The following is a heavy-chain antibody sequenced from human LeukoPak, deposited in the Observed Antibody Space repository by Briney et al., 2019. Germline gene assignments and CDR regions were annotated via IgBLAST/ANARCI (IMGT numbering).Heavy chain of an antibody. V-gene: IGHV3-23*01. Sequence: GRSLRLSCAASGFTFSSYGMHWVRQAPGKGLEWVSAISGSGGSTYYADSVKGRFTISRDNSKNTLYLQMNSLRAEDTAVYYCARGGPAAGRFDYWGQGTLVTVSS. D-gene: IGHD6-13*01. CDR1: GFTFSSYG. J-gene: IGHJ4*02. CDR2: ISGSGGST. CDR3: ARGGPAAGRFDY.